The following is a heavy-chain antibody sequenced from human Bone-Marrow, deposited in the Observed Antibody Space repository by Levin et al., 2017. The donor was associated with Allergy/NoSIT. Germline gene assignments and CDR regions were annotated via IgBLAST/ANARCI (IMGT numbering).Heavy chain of an antibody. CDR3: AVLMVYPTLDY. J-gene: IGHJ4*02. CDR2: FDPEDGDT. CDR1: GYSLSDLS. D-gene: IGHD2-8*01. V-gene: IGHV1-24*01. Sequence: GESLKISCKVSGYSLSDLSMHWVRQAPGKGLEWMGGFDPEDGDTIYAQNFQGRVTLTEDTSTDTAYMELSSLRSEDTAVYYCAVLMVYPTLDYWGQGSLVTVSS.